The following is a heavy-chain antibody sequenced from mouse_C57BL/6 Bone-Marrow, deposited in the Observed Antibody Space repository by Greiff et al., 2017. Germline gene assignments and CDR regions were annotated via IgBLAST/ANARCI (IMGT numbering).Heavy chain of an antibody. Sequence: EVMLVESGGGLVKPGGSLKLSCAASGFTFSSYTMSWVRQTPEKRLEWVATISGGGGNTYYPDSVKGGFTISRDNAKNTLYLQMSSLRSEDTALYYCARHSPYYYGSSYWYFDVWGTGTTVTVSS. J-gene: IGHJ1*03. V-gene: IGHV5-9*01. D-gene: IGHD1-1*01. CDR2: ISGGGGNT. CDR3: ARHSPYYYGSSYWYFDV. CDR1: GFTFSSYT.